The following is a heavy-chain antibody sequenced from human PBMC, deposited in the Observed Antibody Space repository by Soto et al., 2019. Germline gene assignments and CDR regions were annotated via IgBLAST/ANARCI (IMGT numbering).Heavy chain of an antibody. CDR1: AYTFTRYG. CDR2: ISGYNGDT. V-gene: IGHV1-18*01. Sequence: QGHLVQSGAEVKKPGASVKVSCKTSAYTFTRYGISWVRQAPGQGLEWMGWISGYNGDTNYAQNLQDRVTMTIDTPTTTAYMELRSLTSDDTAVYYCAKNGQPPYYYYGLDVWGQGTTVTVSS. D-gene: IGHD2-8*01. CDR3: AKNGQPPYYYYGLDV. J-gene: IGHJ6*02.